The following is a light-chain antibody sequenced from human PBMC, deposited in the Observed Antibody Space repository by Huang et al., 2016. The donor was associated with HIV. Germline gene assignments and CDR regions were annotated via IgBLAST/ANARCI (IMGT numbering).Light chain of an antibody. J-gene: IGKJ1*01. Sequence: DNQMTQSPSSLSASVGDRVTITCRASQSINTYLNWFQQKPGKAPKVLISAASTLQSGVPSRFSGGGSGTHFTLTITSLQPEDFATYYCQQTYTGVTFGQGTKVEIK. V-gene: IGKV1-39*01. CDR3: QQTYTGVT. CDR2: AAS. CDR1: QSINTY.